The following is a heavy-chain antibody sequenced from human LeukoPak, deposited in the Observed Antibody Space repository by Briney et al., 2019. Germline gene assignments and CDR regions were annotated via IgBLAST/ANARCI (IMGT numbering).Heavy chain of an antibody. CDR2: IRSKANSYAT. CDR3: AKVSYSGYDCDY. D-gene: IGHD5-12*01. V-gene: IGHV3-73*01. J-gene: IGHJ4*02. Sequence: GGSLRLSCAASGFTFSGSAMHWVRQASGKGLEWVGRIRSKANSYATAYAASVKGRFTISRDDSKNTAYLQMNSLRAEDTAVYYCAKVSYSGYDCDYWGQGTLVTVSS. CDR1: GFTFSGSA.